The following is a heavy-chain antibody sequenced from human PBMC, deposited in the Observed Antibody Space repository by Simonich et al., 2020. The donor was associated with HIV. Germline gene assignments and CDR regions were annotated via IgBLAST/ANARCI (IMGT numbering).Heavy chain of an antibody. V-gene: IGHV3-49*04. CDR3: TKGSSSEY. Sequence: EVQLLESGGGLVQPGGSLRLSCAASGFTFSSYAMSWVRQAPGEGLDWVGFISTKPDGGTTEYAASVKGRFVISRDDSKSISYLQMNSLKTEDTAVYYCTKGSSSEYWGQGTLVTVSS. J-gene: IGHJ4*02. CDR1: GFTFSSYA. CDR2: ISTKPDGGTT. D-gene: IGHD2-2*01.